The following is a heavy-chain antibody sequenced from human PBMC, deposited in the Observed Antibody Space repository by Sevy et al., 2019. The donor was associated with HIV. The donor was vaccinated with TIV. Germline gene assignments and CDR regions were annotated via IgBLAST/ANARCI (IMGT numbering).Heavy chain of an antibody. CDR3: ARDQRATPQRGYYYYGMDV. CDR2: IYSGGST. J-gene: IGHJ6*02. V-gene: IGHV3-53*01. Sequence: GGSLRLSCAASGFTVSSNYMSWVRQAPGKGLEWVSVIYSGGSTSYADSVKGRFTISRDNSKNTLYLQMNSLRAEDTAVYYCARDQRATPQRGYYYYGMDVWGQGTTVTVSS. D-gene: IGHD5-12*01. CDR1: GFTVSSNY.